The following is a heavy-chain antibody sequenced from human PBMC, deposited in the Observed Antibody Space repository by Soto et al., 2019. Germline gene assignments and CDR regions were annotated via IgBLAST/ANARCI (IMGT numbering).Heavy chain of an antibody. CDR2: ISWNSGSI. Sequence: VRQAPGKGLEWVSGISWNSGSIGYADSVKGRFTISRDNAKNSLYLQMNSLRAEDTALYYCAKDGNTYYYDSSGPREYYYGMDVWGQGTTVTVSS. D-gene: IGHD3-22*01. V-gene: IGHV3-9*01. J-gene: IGHJ6*02. CDR3: AKDGNTYYYDSSGPREYYYGMDV.